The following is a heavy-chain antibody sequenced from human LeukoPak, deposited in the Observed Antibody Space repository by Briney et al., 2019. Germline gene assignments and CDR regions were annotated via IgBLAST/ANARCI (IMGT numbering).Heavy chain of an antibody. CDR1: GFRFDDFY. V-gene: IGHV3-11*01. J-gene: IGHJ4*02. Sequence: RGSLRLSCAASGFRFDDFYVSWIRQVPGKGLEWISFISASGGMMDHADSVKGRFTVSRDNAKNSVHLEMNNLKAEDTAVYHCARHMVLSPCDYWGPGTLVTLSS. CDR2: ISASGGMM. CDR3: ARHMVLSPCDY. D-gene: IGHD4/OR15-4a*01.